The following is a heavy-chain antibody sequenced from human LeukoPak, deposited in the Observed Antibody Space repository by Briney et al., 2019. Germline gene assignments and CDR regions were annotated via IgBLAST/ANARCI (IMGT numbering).Heavy chain of an antibody. Sequence: GGSLRLSCAASGFTFSDHYMHWVRQAPGKGLEWVSGISWNSGSIGYADSVKGRFTISRDNAKNSLYLQMNSLRAEDTALYYCAKDMGAGNYFDYWGQGTLVTVSS. J-gene: IGHJ4*02. CDR1: GFTFSDHY. V-gene: IGHV3-9*01. D-gene: IGHD1-14*01. CDR3: AKDMGAGNYFDY. CDR2: ISWNSGSI.